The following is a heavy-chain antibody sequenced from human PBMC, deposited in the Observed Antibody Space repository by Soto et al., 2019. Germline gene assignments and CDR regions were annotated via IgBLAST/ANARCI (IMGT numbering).Heavy chain of an antibody. J-gene: IGHJ5*02. D-gene: IGHD6-19*01. CDR2: ISTYNGNT. Sequence: ASVKVSCKASSETFSSYDITWVRQAPGQGLEWMGCISTYNGNTKYAHNVQGRVSMTTETSTSTAYMELRSLKSYDTAVYYCARVTRGSGDWFDXWGQGTLVTVSX. CDR3: ARVTRGSGDWFDX. CDR1: SETFSSYD. V-gene: IGHV1-18*01.